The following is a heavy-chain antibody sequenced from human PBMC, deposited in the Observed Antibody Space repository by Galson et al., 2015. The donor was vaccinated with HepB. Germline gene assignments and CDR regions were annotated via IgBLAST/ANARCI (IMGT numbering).Heavy chain of an antibody. Sequence: LSLTCAVYGGSFSGYYWSWIRQPPGKGLEWIGEINHSGSTNYNPSLKSRVTISVDTSKNQFSLKLSSVTAADTAVYYCARDNDILTGYYYGMDVWGQGTTVTVSS. V-gene: IGHV4-34*01. CDR3: ARDNDILTGYYYGMDV. CDR2: INHSGST. J-gene: IGHJ6*02. CDR1: GGSFSGYY. D-gene: IGHD3-9*01.